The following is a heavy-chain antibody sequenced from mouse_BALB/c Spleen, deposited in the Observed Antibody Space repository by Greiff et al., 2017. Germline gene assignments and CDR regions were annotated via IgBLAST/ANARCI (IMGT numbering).Heavy chain of an antibody. J-gene: IGHJ4*01. Sequence: EVKLVESGGDLVKPGGSLKLSCAASGFTFSSYGMSWVRQTPDKRLEWVATISSGGSYTYYPDSVKGRFTISRDNAKNTLYLQMSSLKSEDTAMYYCARCGYSYAMDYWGQGTSVTVSS. CDR2: ISSGGSYT. D-gene: IGHD2-3*01. CDR3: ARCGYSYAMDY. CDR1: GFTFSSYG. V-gene: IGHV5-6*01.